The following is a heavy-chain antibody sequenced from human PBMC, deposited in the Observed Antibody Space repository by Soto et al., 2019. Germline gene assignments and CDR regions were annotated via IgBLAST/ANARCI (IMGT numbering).Heavy chain of an antibody. D-gene: IGHD3-10*01. CDR1: GFTFSGHD. J-gene: IGHJ6*01. V-gene: IGHV3-30*03. CDR3: VRSRVTGEFYITDMDV. Sequence: VHLVESGGGVVQPGTSLRLSCAASGFTFSGHDMHWVRQAPGKGLEWVAGISRDADKKCYGESVKGRFAISRDNAKNSLFMDLNNVSVDDSAVYYCVRSRVTGEFYITDMDVWGQGTRVTVSS. CDR2: ISRDADKK.